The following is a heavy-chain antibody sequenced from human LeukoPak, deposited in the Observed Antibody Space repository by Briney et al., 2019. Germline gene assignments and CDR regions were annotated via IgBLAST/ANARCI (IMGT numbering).Heavy chain of an antibody. D-gene: IGHD3-9*01. CDR1: GFTFSSYW. V-gene: IGHV3-7*03. Sequence: GGSLRLSCAVSGFTFSSYWMSWVRQAPGKGLEGVANIKQDGSEKYYVDSVKGRFTISRDNAKNSLYLQMNSLRAEDTAVYYCARVELRYFDWSRYFDYWGQGTLVTVSS. CDR3: ARVELRYFDWSRYFDY. J-gene: IGHJ4*02. CDR2: IKQDGSEK.